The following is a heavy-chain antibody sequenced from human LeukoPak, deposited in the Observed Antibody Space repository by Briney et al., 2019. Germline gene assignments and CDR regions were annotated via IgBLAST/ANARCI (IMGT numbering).Heavy chain of an antibody. J-gene: IGHJ2*01. D-gene: IGHD6-13*01. CDR2: IIPIFGTA. V-gene: IGHV1-69*05. Sequence: VASVKVSCKASGGTFSSYAISWVRQAPGQGLEWMGGIIPIFGTANYAQKFQGRVKITTDESTSTAYMELSSLRSEDTAVYYCARVNPSYSSSREYWYFDLWGRGTLVTVSS. CDR3: ARVNPSYSSSREYWYFDL. CDR1: GGTFSSYA.